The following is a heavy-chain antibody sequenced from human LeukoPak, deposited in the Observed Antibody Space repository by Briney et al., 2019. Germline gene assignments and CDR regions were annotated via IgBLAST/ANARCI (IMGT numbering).Heavy chain of an antibody. J-gene: IGHJ4*02. CDR2: IIPILGIA. CDR3: ARGSYYDSSGYYLQMAYFDY. V-gene: IGHV1-69*02. CDR1: GGTFSSYT. D-gene: IGHD3-22*01. Sequence: SVKVYCKASGGTFSSYTISWVRQAPGQGLEWMGRIIPILGIANYAQKFQGRVTITADKSTSTAYMELSSLRSEDTAVYYCARGSYYDSSGYYLQMAYFDYWGQGTLVTVSS.